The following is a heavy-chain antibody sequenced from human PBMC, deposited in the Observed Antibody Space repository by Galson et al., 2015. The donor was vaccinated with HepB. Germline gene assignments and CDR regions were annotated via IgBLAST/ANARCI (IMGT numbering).Heavy chain of an antibody. CDR3: AREGYSSSWYNWFDP. D-gene: IGHD6-13*01. CDR1: GFTFSSYS. Sequence: SLRLSCAASGFTFSSYSMNWVRQAPGKGLEWVSSISSSSSYIYYADSVKGRFTISRDNAKNSLYLQMNSLRAEDTAVYYCAREGYSSSWYNWFDPWGQGTLVTVSS. J-gene: IGHJ5*02. V-gene: IGHV3-21*01. CDR2: ISSSSSYI.